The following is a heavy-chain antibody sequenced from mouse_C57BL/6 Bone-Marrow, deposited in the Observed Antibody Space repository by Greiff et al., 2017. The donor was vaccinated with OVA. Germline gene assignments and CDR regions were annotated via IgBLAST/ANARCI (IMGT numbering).Heavy chain of an antibody. V-gene: IGHV1-9*01. D-gene: IGHD1-1*01. Sequence: QVQLQQSGAELMKPGASVKLSCKATGYTFTGYWIEWVKQRPGHGLEWIGEILPGSGGTNYNEKFKGKATVTADTSSNTAYMQLSSLTTEDSAIEYCARLGITTVVANAMDYWGQGTSVTVSS. CDR2: ILPGSGGT. CDR1: GYTFTGYW. CDR3: ARLGITTVVANAMDY. J-gene: IGHJ4*01.